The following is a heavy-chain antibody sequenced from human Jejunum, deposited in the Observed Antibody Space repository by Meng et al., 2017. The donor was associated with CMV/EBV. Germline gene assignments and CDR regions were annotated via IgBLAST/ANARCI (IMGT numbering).Heavy chain of an antibody. J-gene: IGHJ6*02. CDR2: ISYDGNNK. CDR1: GFTFNSYA. D-gene: IGHD1-7*01. V-gene: IGHV3-30*04. CDR3: ANQMPWNYYHGMDL. Sequence: SGFTFNSYAIHWVRQAPGKGLEWAAVISYDGNNKFYADSVKGRFTISRDNSKNTLYLEMNSLRADDTAVYYCANQMPWNYYHGMDLWGQGTTVTVSS.